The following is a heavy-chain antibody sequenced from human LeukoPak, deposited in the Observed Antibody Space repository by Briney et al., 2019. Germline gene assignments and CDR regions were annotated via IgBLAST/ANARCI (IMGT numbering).Heavy chain of an antibody. Sequence: ASVKVSCKASGYSFSSYYMNWVRQAPGQGLEWMGGIIPIFGTANYAQKFQGRVTITADESTSTAYMELSSLRSEDTAVYYCARDLNYYDSSYGIWGQGTMDTVSS. D-gene: IGHD3-22*01. CDR2: IIPIFGTA. CDR1: GYSFSSYY. CDR3: ARDLNYYDSSYGI. J-gene: IGHJ3*02. V-gene: IGHV1-69*13.